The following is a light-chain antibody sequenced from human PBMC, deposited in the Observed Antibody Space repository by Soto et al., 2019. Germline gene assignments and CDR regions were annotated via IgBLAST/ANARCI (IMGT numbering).Light chain of an antibody. Sequence: DIQMTQSPSSLSASVGDRVTITCRASQGISNYLAWYQQKPGKVPKLLIYAASTLQSGVPCRFSGSESGTDFTLNINSLQPEDGATYYCQRYNKAPRTFGHRTNVEIK. CDR3: QRYNKAPRT. CDR2: AAS. V-gene: IGKV1-27*01. CDR1: QGISNY. J-gene: IGKJ1*01.